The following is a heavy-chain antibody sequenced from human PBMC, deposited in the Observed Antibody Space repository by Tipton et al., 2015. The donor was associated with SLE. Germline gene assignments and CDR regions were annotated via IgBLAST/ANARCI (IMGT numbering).Heavy chain of an antibody. CDR1: GYTFVNYG. CDR2: ISGYTGYT. J-gene: IGHJ4*02. D-gene: IGHD1-26*01. Sequence: QLVQSGAEVKKPGASVKISCKTSGYTFVNYGISWLRQAPGQGLEWMGWISGYTGYTKYGQKFQGRVTLTTETSASAAYMELRSLESDDTAVYYCARERHGSYYGGNDYWGQGTLVTVST. CDR3: ARERHGSYYGGNDY. V-gene: IGHV1-18*01.